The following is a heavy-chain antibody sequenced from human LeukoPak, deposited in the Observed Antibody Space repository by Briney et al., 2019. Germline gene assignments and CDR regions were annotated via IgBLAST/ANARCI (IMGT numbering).Heavy chain of an antibody. V-gene: IGHV1-2*02. CDR3: ARHAYYDSSGPPTDRTFDI. D-gene: IGHD3-22*01. Sequence: ASVKVSCKASGYTFTGYYLHWVRQAPGQGLEWMGWINPNSGGTNYAQKFQGRVTMTRDMSISTAYMELSRLRSDDAAVYYCARHAYYDSSGPPTDRTFDIWGQGTMVTVSS. CDR1: GYTFTGYY. J-gene: IGHJ3*02. CDR2: INPNSGGT.